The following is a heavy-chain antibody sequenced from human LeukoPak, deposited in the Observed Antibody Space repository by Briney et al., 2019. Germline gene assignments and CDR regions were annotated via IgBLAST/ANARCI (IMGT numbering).Heavy chain of an antibody. CDR2: IRYDGSNK. CDR1: GFTFSGYG. V-gene: IGHV3-30*02. D-gene: IGHD5-18*01. J-gene: IGHJ4*02. Sequence: GGSLRLSCAASGFTFSGYGMHWVRQAPGKGLEWVAFIRYDGSNKYYADSVKGRFTVSRDNSKNTLCLQMSSLRAEDTAVYYCAKDQGLDTAMVFDYWGQGTLVTVSS. CDR3: AKDQGLDTAMVFDY.